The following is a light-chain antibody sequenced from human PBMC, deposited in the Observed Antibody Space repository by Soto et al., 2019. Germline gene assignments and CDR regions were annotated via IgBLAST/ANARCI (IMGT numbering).Light chain of an antibody. CDR3: QQYGRSPIFT. V-gene: IGKV3-20*01. Sequence: EIVLTQSPGTLSLSPGERATLSCRASQSVSSNYLAWYQQKPGQPPRLLIYAATSRATGIPDRFSGSVSGTDFTLTSNRLEPEDFAVYYCQQYGRSPIFTFGPGTKVDIK. CDR1: QSVSSNY. J-gene: IGKJ3*01. CDR2: AAT.